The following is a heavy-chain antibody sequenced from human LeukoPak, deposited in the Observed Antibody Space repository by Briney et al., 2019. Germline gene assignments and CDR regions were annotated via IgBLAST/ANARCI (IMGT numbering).Heavy chain of an antibody. CDR1: GFTFSSYW. J-gene: IGHJ4*02. Sequence: GGSLSLSCAVSGFTFSSYWMSWVREAPGKGLEWVANIKQDGSEKYYVDSVKGRFTISRDNAKNSLYLQMNSLRAEDTAVYYCARVFDYGDYFDYWGQGTLVTVSS. CDR3: ARVFDYGDYFDY. V-gene: IGHV3-7*01. D-gene: IGHD4-17*01. CDR2: IKQDGSEK.